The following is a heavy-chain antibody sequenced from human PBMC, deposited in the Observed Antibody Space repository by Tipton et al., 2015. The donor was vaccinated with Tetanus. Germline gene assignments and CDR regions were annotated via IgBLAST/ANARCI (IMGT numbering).Heavy chain of an antibody. CDR1: GFTFSNYW. Sequence: GSLRLSCAASGFTFSNYWMSWVRQAPGKGLEWVANIDQAGSDKYYVDSVKGRFTISRDNAKNSLFLQMDGLRAEDTAVYYCARAVVAYSNLDYWGQGTLVTVSS. CDR2: IDQAGSDK. V-gene: IGHV3-7*01. J-gene: IGHJ4*02. CDR3: ARAVVAYSNLDY. D-gene: IGHD4-11*01.